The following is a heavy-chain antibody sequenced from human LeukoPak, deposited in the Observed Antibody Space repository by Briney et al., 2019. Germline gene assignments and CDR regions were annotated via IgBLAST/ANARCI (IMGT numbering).Heavy chain of an antibody. V-gene: IGHV3-21*04. CDR2: ISSRSKYI. CDR1: GFTFSTYS. CDR3: ARVALIVVVPAAIQRSGWFDP. J-gene: IGHJ5*02. D-gene: IGHD2-2*01. Sequence: GGSLRLSCAASGFTFSTYSMNWVRQAPGKGLEWVSSISSRSKYIYHADSVKGRFTISRDDAKNSLYLQMNSLRADDTAVYYCARVALIVVVPAAIQRSGWFDPWGQGTLVTVSS.